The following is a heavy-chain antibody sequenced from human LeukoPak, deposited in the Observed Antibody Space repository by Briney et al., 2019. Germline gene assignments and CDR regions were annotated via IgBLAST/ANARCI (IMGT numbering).Heavy chain of an antibody. J-gene: IGHJ4*02. V-gene: IGHV3-11*04. Sequence: PGGSLRLSCAASGFTFRDYYMSWIRQAPGKGLEWVSYISSSGSTIYYADSVKGRFTISRDNAKNSLYLQMNSLRAEDTAVYYCARDEYYYDSSTGFDYWGQGTLVTVSS. CDR1: GFTFRDYY. CDR2: ISSSGSTI. CDR3: ARDEYYYDSSTGFDY. D-gene: IGHD3-22*01.